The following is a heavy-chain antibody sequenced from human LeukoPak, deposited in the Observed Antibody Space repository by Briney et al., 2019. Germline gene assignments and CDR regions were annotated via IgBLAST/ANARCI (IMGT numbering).Heavy chain of an antibody. V-gene: IGHV1-18*01. CDR3: ARLREGMIVVIFDY. J-gene: IGHJ4*02. CDR2: ISAYNGNT. Sequence: ASVKVSCKASGYTFTIYGISWVRQAPGQGLEWMGWISAYNGNTNYAQKLQGRVTMTTDTSTSTAYMELRSLRSDDTAVYYCARLREGMIVVIFDYWGQGTLVTVSS. D-gene: IGHD3-22*01. CDR1: GYTFTIYG.